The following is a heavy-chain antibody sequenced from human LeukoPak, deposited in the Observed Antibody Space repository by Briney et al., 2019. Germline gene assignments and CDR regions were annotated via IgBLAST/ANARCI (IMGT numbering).Heavy chain of an antibody. CDR2: INHSGST. CDR3: ARASFYTTVTHLGGINWFDP. CDR1: GGSFSGYY. Sequence: SETLSLTCAVYGGSFSGYYWSWIRQPPGKGLEWIGEINHSGSTNYNPSLKSRVTISVDTSKNQFSLKLSSVTAADTAVYYCARASFYTTVTHLGGINWFDPWGQGTLVTVSS. J-gene: IGHJ5*02. V-gene: IGHV4-34*01. D-gene: IGHD4-17*01.